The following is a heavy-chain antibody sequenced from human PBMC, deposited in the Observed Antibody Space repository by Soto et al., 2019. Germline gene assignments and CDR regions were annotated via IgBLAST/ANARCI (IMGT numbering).Heavy chain of an antibody. CDR1: GFSLRTSGVG. J-gene: IGHJ5*02. V-gene: IGHV2-5*01. CDR3: AHRGYSSSWAYNWFDP. Sequence: SGPTLVNPTQTLTLTCTFSGFSLRTSGVGVGWIRQPPGKALEWLALIYWNDDKRYSPSLKSRLTITKDTSKNQVVLTMTNMDPVDTATYYCAHRGYSSSWAYNWFDPWGQGTLVTVSS. CDR2: IYWNDDK. D-gene: IGHD6-13*01.